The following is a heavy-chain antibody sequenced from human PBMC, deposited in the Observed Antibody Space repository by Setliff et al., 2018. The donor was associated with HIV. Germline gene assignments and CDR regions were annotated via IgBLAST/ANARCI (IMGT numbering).Heavy chain of an antibody. D-gene: IGHD1-1*01. V-gene: IGHV3-23*03. Sequence: GGSLRLSCAASGFGFSNFAMSWVRQAPGKGLELVSAVYGDGSYTYCVDSVKGRFTISRDNSQNALYLQMNSLRVDDTAVYYCSGPTGRFDYRGQGTLVTVSS. CDR3: SGPTGRFDY. CDR1: GFGFSNFA. J-gene: IGHJ4*02. CDR2: VYGDGSYT.